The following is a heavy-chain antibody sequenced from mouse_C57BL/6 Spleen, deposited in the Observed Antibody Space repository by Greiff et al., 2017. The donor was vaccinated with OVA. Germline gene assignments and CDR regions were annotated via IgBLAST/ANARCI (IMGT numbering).Heavy chain of an antibody. V-gene: IGHV2-5*01. Sequence: VQLVESGPGLVQPSQSLSITCTVSGFSLTSYGVHWVRQSPGKGLEWLGVIWRGGSTDYNAAFMSRLSITKDNSKSQVFFKMNSLQADDTAIYYCAKGLDGGYYAMDYWGQGTSVTVSS. CDR2: IWRGGST. J-gene: IGHJ4*01. D-gene: IGHD3-3*01. CDR3: AKGLDGGYYAMDY. CDR1: GFSLTSYG.